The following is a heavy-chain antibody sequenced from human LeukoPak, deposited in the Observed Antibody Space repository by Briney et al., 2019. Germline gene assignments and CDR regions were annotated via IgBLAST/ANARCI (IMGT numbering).Heavy chain of an antibody. Sequence: SETLSLTCAVYGRSFSGYYWSWIRQPPGKGLEWIGEINHSGSTNYNPSLKSRVTISVDTSKNQFSLKLSSVTAADTAVYYCARTRGSRPVDYWGQGTLVTVSS. V-gene: IGHV4-34*01. CDR1: GRSFSGYY. CDR2: INHSGST. CDR3: ARTRGSRPVDY. J-gene: IGHJ4*02. D-gene: IGHD1-26*01.